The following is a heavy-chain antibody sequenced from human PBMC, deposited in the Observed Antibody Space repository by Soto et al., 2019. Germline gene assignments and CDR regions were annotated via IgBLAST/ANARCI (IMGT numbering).Heavy chain of an antibody. CDR2: INHSGST. D-gene: IGHD1-26*01. CDR3: ARWGRDGYYNYGDLFYYYYGMDV. Sequence: PSETLSLTCAVYGGSFSGYYWSWIRQPPGKGLEWIGEINHSGSTNYNPSLKSRVTISVDTSKNQFSLKLSSVTAADTAVYYCARWGRDGYYNYGDLFYYYYGMDVWGQGTTVTVSS. J-gene: IGHJ6*02. V-gene: IGHV4-34*01. CDR1: GGSFSGYY.